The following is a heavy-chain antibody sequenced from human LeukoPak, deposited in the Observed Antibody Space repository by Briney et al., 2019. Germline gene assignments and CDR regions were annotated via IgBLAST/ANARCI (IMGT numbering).Heavy chain of an antibody. Sequence: SGGSLRLSCAASGFTFSGSAMHWVRQASGKGLEWVGRIRSKANSYATAYAASVKGRFTISRDDSKNTAYLQMNSLKTEDTAVYYCTRLEAAAGYRGQGTLVTVSS. V-gene: IGHV3-73*01. CDR2: IRSKANSYAT. J-gene: IGHJ4*02. CDR1: GFTFSGSA. CDR3: TRLEAAAGY. D-gene: IGHD6-13*01.